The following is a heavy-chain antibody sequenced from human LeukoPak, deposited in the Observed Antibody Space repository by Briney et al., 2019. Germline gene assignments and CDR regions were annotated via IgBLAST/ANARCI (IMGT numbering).Heavy chain of an antibody. D-gene: IGHD2-15*01. J-gene: IGHJ4*02. CDR3: AKGGCRGTCNPLAY. CDR1: GFTFSGSG. Sequence: GGSLRLSCAASGFTFSGSGMSWVRQAPGKGLEWISSSGDSDGSTYYADSLKGRFTISRDNSKNTLYLQMNNLRAEDTAVYYCAKGGCRGTCNPLAYWGQGALVTASP. V-gene: IGHV3-23*01. CDR2: SGDSDGST.